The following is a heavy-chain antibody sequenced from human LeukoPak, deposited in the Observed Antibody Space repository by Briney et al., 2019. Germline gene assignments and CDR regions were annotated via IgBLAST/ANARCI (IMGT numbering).Heavy chain of an antibody. CDR1: GGSISSYY. J-gene: IGHJ3*02. V-gene: IGHV4-59*01. D-gene: IGHD2-2*01. CDR2: IYYSRST. CDR3: ATLQGYCSSTSCYGDAFDI. Sequence: SETLSLTCTVSGGSISSYYWSWIRQPPGRGLEWIGYIYYSRSTNYNPSLKSRVTISVDTSKNQYSLKLSSVTAADTAVYYCATLQGYCSSTSCYGDAFDIWGQGTMVTVSS.